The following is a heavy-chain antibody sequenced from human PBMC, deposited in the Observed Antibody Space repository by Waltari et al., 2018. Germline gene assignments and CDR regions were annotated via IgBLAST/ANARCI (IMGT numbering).Heavy chain of an antibody. CDR1: GDSISGNYW. J-gene: IGHJ4*02. D-gene: IGHD2-2*01. V-gene: IGHV4-4*02. Sequence: QVQLQESGQGLVKPSGTLSLTCAVSGDSISGNYWWSWVRQSPEKGLEWIGQVHHSGKTHYNPSLQSRVTISVDKPKNQFSLNLNSVTGADTAVYYGAGDRAIGLFFDYWGRGTLVTVSS. CDR2: VHHSGKT. CDR3: AGDRAIGLFFDY.